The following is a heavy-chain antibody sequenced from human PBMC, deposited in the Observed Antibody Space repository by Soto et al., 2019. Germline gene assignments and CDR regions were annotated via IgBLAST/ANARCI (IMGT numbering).Heavy chain of an antibody. J-gene: IGHJ4*02. CDR2: IYYSGST. V-gene: IGHV4-59*01. CDR3: ARRAQKSEFDY. CDR1: GGSISSYY. Sequence: PSETLSLTCTVSGGSISSYYWSWIRQPPGKGLEWIGYIYYSGSTNYNPSLKSRVTISVDTSKNQFSLKLSSVTAADTAVYYCARRAQKSEFDYWGQGTLVTVSS.